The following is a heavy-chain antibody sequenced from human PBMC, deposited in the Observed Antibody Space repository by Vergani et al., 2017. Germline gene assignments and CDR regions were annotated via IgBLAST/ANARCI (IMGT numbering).Heavy chain of an antibody. D-gene: IGHD2-21*02. CDR3: ARDRRVTPPIDYYGMDV. V-gene: IGHV4-59*01. Sequence: QVQLQESGPGLVKPSETLSLTCTVSGGSISSYYWSWIRQPPGKGLEWIGYIYYSGSTNYNPSLKSRVTISVDTSKNQFSLKLSSVTAADTAVYYCARDRRVTPPIDYYGMDVWGQGTTVTVSS. CDR1: GGSISSYY. CDR2: IYYSGST. J-gene: IGHJ6*02.